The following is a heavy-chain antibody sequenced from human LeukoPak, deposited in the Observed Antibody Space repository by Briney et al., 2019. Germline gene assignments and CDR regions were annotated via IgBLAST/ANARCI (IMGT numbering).Heavy chain of an antibody. J-gene: IGHJ6*03. CDR2: IYSGGST. Sequence: GGSLRLSCAASGLTVSSNYMSWVRQAPGKGLEWVSVIYSGGSTYYADSVKGRFTISRDNSKNTLYLQMNSLRAEDTAVYYCARLAPHYYYYYMDVWGEGTTVTVSS. D-gene: IGHD3-3*02. CDR3: ARLAPHYYYYYMDV. CDR1: GLTVSSNY. V-gene: IGHV3-53*01.